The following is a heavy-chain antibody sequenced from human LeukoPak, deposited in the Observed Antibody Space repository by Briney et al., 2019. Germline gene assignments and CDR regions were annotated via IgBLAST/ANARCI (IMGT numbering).Heavy chain of an antibody. CDR1: GGSISSGGYS. CDR3: ASAYDSSGYYYFQH. CDR2: IYHSGST. V-gene: IGHV4-30-2*01. J-gene: IGHJ1*01. D-gene: IGHD3-22*01. Sequence: SETLFLTCAVSGGSISSGGYSWSWIRQPPGKGLEWIGYIYHSGSTYYNPSLKSRVTISVDRSKNQFSLKLSSVTAADTAVYYCASAYDSSGYYYFQHWGQGTLVTVSS.